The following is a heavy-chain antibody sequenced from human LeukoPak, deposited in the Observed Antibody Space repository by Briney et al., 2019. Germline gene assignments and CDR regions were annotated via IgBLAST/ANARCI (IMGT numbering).Heavy chain of an antibody. CDR1: GYTLTELS. V-gene: IGHV1-24*01. Sequence: ASVKVSCKVSGYTLTELSIHWVRQAPGKVLEWMGGFDPEDAEIVYAQKLQGRVAMTEDTSTGTAYLELSSLRSEDTAIYYCAAGDANPGGRNYYLNDVFDLWGQGTMVIVSS. CDR2: FDPEDAEI. CDR3: AAGDANPGGRNYYLNDVFDL. J-gene: IGHJ3*01. D-gene: IGHD3-22*01.